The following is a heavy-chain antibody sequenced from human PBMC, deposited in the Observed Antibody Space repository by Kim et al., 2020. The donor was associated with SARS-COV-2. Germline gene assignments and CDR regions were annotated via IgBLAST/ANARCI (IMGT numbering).Heavy chain of an antibody. CDR1: GFTFSSYG. Sequence: GGSLRLSCAASGFTFSSYGMHWVRQAPGKGLEWVAVISYDGSNKYYADSVKGRFTISRDNSKNTLYLQMNSLRAEDTAVYYCAKEKLRWSELFDYWGQGTLVIVSS. V-gene: IGHV3-30*18. CDR2: ISYDGSNK. CDR3: AKEKLRWSELFDY. J-gene: IGHJ4*02. D-gene: IGHD4-17*01.